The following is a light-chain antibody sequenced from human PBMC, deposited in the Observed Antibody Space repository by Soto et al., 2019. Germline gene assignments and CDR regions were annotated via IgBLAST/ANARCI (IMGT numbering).Light chain of an antibody. CDR2: GAS. Sequence: EIQMTQSPSSLSASVGDRVTITCRASQGISHYSAWYQQKPGKPPTLLMYGASTLQSGVPSRFSVSRSFRYLTLTISTLQPEDVAVYYCQRYNSAPRTVGHRTKVDIK. J-gene: IGKJ1*01. CDR3: QRYNSAPRT. V-gene: IGKV1-27*01. CDR1: QGISHY.